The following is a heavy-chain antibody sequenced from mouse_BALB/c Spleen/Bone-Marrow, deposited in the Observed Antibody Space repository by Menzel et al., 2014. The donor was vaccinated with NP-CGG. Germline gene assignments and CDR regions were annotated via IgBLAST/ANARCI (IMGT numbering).Heavy chain of an antibody. CDR3: ARKDYGSRGGYFDV. V-gene: IGHV2-9*02. Sequence: VQVVESGPGLVSPSQSLSITCTVSGFSLTSYGLHWVRQPPGRGLEWLGLIWAGGSTNYNSALMSRLSISNDNSKSQVFLKMNSLQTDDTAMYYCARKDYGSRGGYFDVWGAGTTVTVSS. J-gene: IGHJ1*01. CDR2: IWAGGST. D-gene: IGHD1-1*01. CDR1: GFSLTSYG.